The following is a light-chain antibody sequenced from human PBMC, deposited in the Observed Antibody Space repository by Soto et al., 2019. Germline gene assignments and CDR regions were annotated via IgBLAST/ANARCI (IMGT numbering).Light chain of an antibody. CDR1: QGISNE. J-gene: IGKJ1*01. CDR3: QQYNSQGT. Sequence: IQMTQSPSSLSASVGDRVTITCRASQGISNELGWYQQRPGKAPKVLIYGASNLQSGVPSRFSGSASGTDFTLTISSLQPEDFATYYCQQYNSQGTFGQGTKVDIK. CDR2: GAS. V-gene: IGKV1-6*01.